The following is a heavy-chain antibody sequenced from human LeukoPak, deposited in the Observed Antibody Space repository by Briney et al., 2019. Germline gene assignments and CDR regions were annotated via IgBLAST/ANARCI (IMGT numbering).Heavy chain of an antibody. J-gene: IGHJ3*02. CDR1: GYTSTDYF. CDR3: AREGSAFDI. Sequence: ASVKVSCKASGYTSTDYFLHWVRQAPGQGLEWMGRINPDSGGTNYAQNFQGRVTMTRDTSISTAYMEVSRLTSDDTAVYYCAREGSAFDIWAKGHWHRLL. CDR2: INPDSGGT. V-gene: IGHV1-2*06.